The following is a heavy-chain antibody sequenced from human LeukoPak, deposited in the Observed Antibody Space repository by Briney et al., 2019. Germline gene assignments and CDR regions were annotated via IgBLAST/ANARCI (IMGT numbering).Heavy chain of an antibody. CDR2: IYYSGST. CDR1: GGSISSSSYY. V-gene: IGHV4-39*01. D-gene: IGHD3-22*01. CDR3: ASWYDSSGYYYPSGFDY. Sequence: SETLSLTCTVSGGSISSSSYYWGWIRQPPGKGLEWIGSIYYSGSTYYNPSLKSRVTISVDTSKNQFSLKLSSVTAADTAVYYCASWYDSSGYYYPSGFDYWGQGPLVTVSS. J-gene: IGHJ4*02.